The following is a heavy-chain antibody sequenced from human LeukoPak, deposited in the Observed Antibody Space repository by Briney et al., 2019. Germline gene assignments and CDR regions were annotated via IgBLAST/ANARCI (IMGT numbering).Heavy chain of an antibody. J-gene: IGHJ4*02. CDR3: ARSNDFWSAYYDH. CDR1: GGSLSSYY. CDR2: IYYRGST. D-gene: IGHD3-3*01. V-gene: IGHV4-59*01. Sequence: KPSETLSLTCTVSGGSLSSYYWTWIRQPPGKALEWIGYIYYRGSTNYNPSLKSRVTISVDTSKNLFSLKLNSVTAADTAVYFCARSNDFWSAYYDHWGQGALVTVSS.